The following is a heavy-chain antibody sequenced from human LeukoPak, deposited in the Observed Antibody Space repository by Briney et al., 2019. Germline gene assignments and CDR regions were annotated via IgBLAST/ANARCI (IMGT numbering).Heavy chain of an antibody. J-gene: IGHJ4*02. CDR1: GGPFSGYY. CDR2: INHSGST. Sequence: PSETLSLTCAVYGGPFSGYYWSWIRQPPGKGLEWIGEINHSGSTNYNPSLKSRVTISVDTSKNQFSLKLSSVTAADTAVYYCARGLKVGQYYFDYWGQGTLVTVSS. CDR3: ARGLKVGQYYFDY. D-gene: IGHD3-22*01. V-gene: IGHV4-34*01.